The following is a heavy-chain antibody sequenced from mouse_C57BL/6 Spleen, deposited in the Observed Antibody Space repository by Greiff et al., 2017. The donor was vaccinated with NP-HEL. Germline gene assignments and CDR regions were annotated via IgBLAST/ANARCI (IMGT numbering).Heavy chain of an antibody. J-gene: IGHJ3*01. CDR2: INPNNGGT. CDR3: ARSSASNFWFAY. Sequence: VQLQQSGPELVKPGASVKISCKASGYTFTDYYMNWVKQSHGKSLEWIGDINPNNGGTSYNQKFKGKATLTVDKSSSTAYMELRSLTSEDSAVYYCARSSASNFWFAYWGQGTLVTVSA. D-gene: IGHD4-1*01. CDR1: GYTFTDYY. V-gene: IGHV1-26*01.